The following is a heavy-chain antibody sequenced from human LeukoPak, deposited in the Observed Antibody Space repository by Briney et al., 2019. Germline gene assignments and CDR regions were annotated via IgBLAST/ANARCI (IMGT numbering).Heavy chain of an antibody. CDR2: IYHSGST. D-gene: IGHD3-22*01. J-gene: IGHJ3*02. V-gene: IGHV4-38-2*02. CDR3: ATVYYDSSGYAFDI. Sequence: PSETLSLTCTVSGGSISGSYWSWIRQPPGKGLEWIGSIYHSGSTYYNPSLKSRVTISVDTSKNQFSLKLSSVTAADTAVYYCATVYYDSSGYAFDIWGQGTMVTVSS. CDR1: GGSISGSY.